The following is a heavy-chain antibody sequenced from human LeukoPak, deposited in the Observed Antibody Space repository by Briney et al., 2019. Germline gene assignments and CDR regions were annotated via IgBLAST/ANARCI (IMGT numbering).Heavy chain of an antibody. Sequence: SETLSLTCTVSGGSISSSTYYWGWIRQPPGKGLEWIGTIYYSGNTYYNPSLESRVTISVDTSKNHFSLKLSSVTAADTAVYYCARYGSGTYGAYYYGMDVWGQGTTVTVSS. J-gene: IGHJ6*02. CDR1: GGSISSSTYY. CDR2: IYYSGNT. CDR3: ARYGSGTYGAYYYGMDV. V-gene: IGHV4-39*07. D-gene: IGHD3-10*01.